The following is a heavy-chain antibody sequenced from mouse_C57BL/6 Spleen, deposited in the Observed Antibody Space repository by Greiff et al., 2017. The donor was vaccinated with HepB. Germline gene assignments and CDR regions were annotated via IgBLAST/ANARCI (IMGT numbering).Heavy chain of an antibody. J-gene: IGHJ1*03. D-gene: IGHD5-5*01. Sequence: VMLVESGAELVKPGASVKISCKASGYAFSSYWMNWVKQRPGKGLEWIGQIYPGDGDTNYNGKFKGKATLTADKSSSTAYMQLSSLTSEDSAVYFCARAAYLWYFDVWGTGTTVTVSS. V-gene: IGHV1-80*01. CDR1: GYAFSSYW. CDR2: IYPGDGDT. CDR3: ARAAYLWYFDV.